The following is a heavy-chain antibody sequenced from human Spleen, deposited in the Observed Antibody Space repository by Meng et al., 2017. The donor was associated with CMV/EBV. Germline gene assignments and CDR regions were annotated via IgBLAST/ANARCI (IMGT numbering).Heavy chain of an antibody. CDR3: AREYYDFWSGSRHFDY. J-gene: IGHJ4*02. Sequence: GESLKIAWAAAGFTFSSYWMSWVRQAPGKGLEWVANIKQDGSEKYYVDSVKGRFTISRDNAKNSLYLQMNSLRAEDTAVYYCAREYYDFWSGSRHFDYWGQGTLVTVSS. CDR1: GFTFSSYW. CDR2: IKQDGSEK. V-gene: IGHV3-7*01. D-gene: IGHD3-3*01.